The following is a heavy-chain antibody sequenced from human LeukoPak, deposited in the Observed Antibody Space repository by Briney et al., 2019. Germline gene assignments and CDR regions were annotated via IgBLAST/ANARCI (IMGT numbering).Heavy chain of an antibody. V-gene: IGHV4-38-2*02. J-gene: IGHJ4*02. CDR1: SYSISSGYY. D-gene: IGHD1-20*01. CDR3: ARVDPGITGTPTAY. Sequence: SETLSLTCTVSSYSISSGYYWGWIRQPPGKGLEWIGSVYHSESPYYNPSLKSRVTISVDTPKNHFSLNLNSVTAADTAVYYCARVDPGITGTPTAYWGQGTLVTVSS. CDR2: VYHSESP.